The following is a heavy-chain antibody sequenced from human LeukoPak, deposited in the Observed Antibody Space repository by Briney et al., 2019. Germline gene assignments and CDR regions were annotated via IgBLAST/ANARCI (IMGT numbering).Heavy chain of an antibody. V-gene: IGHV1-69*06. Sequence: SVKVSCKASGGTFSSYAISWVRQAPGQGLEWMGGIIPIFGTANYAQKFQGRVTITADKSTSTAYMELSSLRSEDTAVYYCASGDSSSWYHAFDIWGQGIMVTVSS. CDR2: IIPIFGTA. J-gene: IGHJ3*02. CDR3: ASGDSSSWYHAFDI. CDR1: GGTFSSYA. D-gene: IGHD6-13*01.